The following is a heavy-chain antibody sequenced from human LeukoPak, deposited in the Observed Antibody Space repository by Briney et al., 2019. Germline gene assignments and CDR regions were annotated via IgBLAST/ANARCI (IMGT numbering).Heavy chain of an antibody. Sequence: PGGSLRLSCAASGFTFNKHGMHWVRQAPGKGLEWFSFIRNDGNDKYYADSVKGRFTISRDNSKNTLYLQMNSLRPGDTALYYCVRDFEWSFDTWDQGTLVTVSS. CDR1: GFTFNKHG. J-gene: IGHJ4*02. D-gene: IGHD3-3*01. V-gene: IGHV3-30*02. CDR3: VRDFEWSFDT. CDR2: IRNDGNDK.